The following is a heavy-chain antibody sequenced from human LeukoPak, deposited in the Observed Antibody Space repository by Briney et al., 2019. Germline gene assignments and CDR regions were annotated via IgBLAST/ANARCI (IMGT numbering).Heavy chain of an antibody. J-gene: IGHJ4*02. CDR3: ASQGYSGYDDRGSFDY. D-gene: IGHD5-12*01. CDR2: INHSGST. V-gene: IGHV4-34*01. Sequence: SETLSLTCAVYGGSFSGYYWSWIRQPPGKGLEWIGEINHSGSTNYNPSLKSRVTISVDTSKNQFSLKLSSVTAADTAVYYCASQGYSGYDDRGSFDYWGQGTLVTVSS. CDR1: GGSFSGYY.